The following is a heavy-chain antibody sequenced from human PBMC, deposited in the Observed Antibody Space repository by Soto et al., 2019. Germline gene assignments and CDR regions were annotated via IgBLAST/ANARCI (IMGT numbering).Heavy chain of an antibody. CDR1: GGSISSGDYY. Sequence: PSETLSLTCTVSGGSISSGDYYCSWIRQPPGKGLEWIGYIYYSGSTYYNPSLKSRVTISVDTSKNQFSLKLSSVTAADTAVYYCARDSSDFEAFDIWGQGTMVTVSS. D-gene: IGHD3-22*01. J-gene: IGHJ3*02. CDR3: ARDSSDFEAFDI. CDR2: IYYSGST. V-gene: IGHV4-30-4*01.